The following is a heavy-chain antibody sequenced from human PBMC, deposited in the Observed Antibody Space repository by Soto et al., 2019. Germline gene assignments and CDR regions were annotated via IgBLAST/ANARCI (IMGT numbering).Heavy chain of an antibody. CDR3: ARGGSSDWQVDVEM. Sequence: SWTLSLTCVVSGGSFDTYYWNWIRQSPGKGLEWIGESNHRGSNNYSPSLKSRGTISLDTSKNQLSLKLTSVTAADTAVYYCARGGSSDWQVDVEMWGERTMVT. CDR2: SNHRGSN. D-gene: IGHD6-19*01. CDR1: GGSFDTYY. V-gene: IGHV4-34*01. J-gene: IGHJ3*02.